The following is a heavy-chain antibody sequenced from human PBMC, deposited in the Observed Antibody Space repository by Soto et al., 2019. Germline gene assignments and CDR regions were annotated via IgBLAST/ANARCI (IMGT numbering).Heavy chain of an antibody. CDR3: TSDTFGARDS. J-gene: IGHJ4*02. D-gene: IGHD2-15*01. V-gene: IGHV3-74*01. CDR2: IDPYDTGI. CDR1: GFAFSSEW. Sequence: GGSLRLSCAASGFAFSSEWMHWVRQAPGKGLVWVSRIDPYDTGITYADSVKGRFTISRDNAKNTLYLQMNSLGAEDTAVYYCTSDTFGARDSWGQGTLVTVSS.